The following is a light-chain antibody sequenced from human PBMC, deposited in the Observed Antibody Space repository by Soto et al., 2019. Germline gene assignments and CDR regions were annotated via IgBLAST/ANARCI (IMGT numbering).Light chain of an antibody. CDR3: QQYNSYSYT. Sequence: DIQMTQSPSTLSASVGDRVTITCRASQSISSWLAWYQQKPGKAPKLLIYDASSLESGVPSWFSGSGSGTEFPLTISSLQPDDFATYYCQQYNSYSYTFGQGTQLEIK. CDR2: DAS. CDR1: QSISSW. J-gene: IGKJ2*01. V-gene: IGKV1-5*01.